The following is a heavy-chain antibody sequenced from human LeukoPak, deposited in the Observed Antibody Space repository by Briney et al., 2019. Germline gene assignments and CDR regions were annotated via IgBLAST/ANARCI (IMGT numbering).Heavy chain of an antibody. Sequence: PSETLSLTCTVSGGSISSYYWSWIRQPPGKGLEWIGYISYIGSTKYNPSLKSRVTLSVDTSKNQFSLKLSSVTAADTAMYYCARHRDAAGRRYYFDYWGQGTLVTVSS. J-gene: IGHJ4*02. CDR1: GGSISSYY. D-gene: IGHD6-13*01. V-gene: IGHV4-59*08. CDR3: ARHRDAAGRRYYFDY. CDR2: ISYIGST.